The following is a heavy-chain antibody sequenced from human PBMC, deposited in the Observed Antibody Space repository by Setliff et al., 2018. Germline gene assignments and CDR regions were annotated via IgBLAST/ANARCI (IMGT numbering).Heavy chain of an antibody. V-gene: IGHV4-61*09. CDR3: VRDRYGRNSDGSGVYNWFDS. J-gene: IGHJ5*01. D-gene: IGHD2-15*01. Sequence: PSETLSLTCTVSGGSINSGSHYWSWIRQSAGEKPTWIGHVYSTGSTNYNPSFESRVSISVDKSNNQFSLKMTSVTAADTAMYYCVRDRYGRNSDGSGVYNWFDSWGQGILVTVSS. CDR2: VYSTGST. CDR1: GGSINSGSHY.